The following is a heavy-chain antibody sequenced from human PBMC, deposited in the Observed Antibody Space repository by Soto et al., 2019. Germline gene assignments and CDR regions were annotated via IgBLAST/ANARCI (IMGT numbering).Heavy chain of an antibody. Sequence: QVQLVQSGAEVKKPGASVKVSCKASGYTFTSYGISWVRQAPGQGLEWMGWISAYNGNTNYAQKLQGRVTMTTDTSTSTAYMELRSLRSDDTAGNYCARDYHVASGGYYYYGMDVWGQGTTVTVSS. V-gene: IGHV1-18*01. CDR1: GYTFTSYG. J-gene: IGHJ6*02. D-gene: IGHD6-19*01. CDR2: ISAYNGNT. CDR3: ARDYHVASGGYYYYGMDV.